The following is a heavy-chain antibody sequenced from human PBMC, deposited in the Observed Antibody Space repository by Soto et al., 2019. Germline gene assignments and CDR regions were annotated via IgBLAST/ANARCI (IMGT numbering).Heavy chain of an antibody. V-gene: IGHV1-69*06. CDR2: IIPIFNST. D-gene: IGHD2-2*02. J-gene: IGHJ4*02. CDR1: GSRFSNYV. Sequence: QVQLVQSGAEVKTPGSSLKVSCKVSGSRFSNYVISWVRQAPGHGLEWLGRIIPIFNSTKYAQNFQGRVTFTADKSTSTAPLGLSSRRSDDTAVYYCARGGREKKAGYNGLVSLGYWGQGTLVTVSS. CDR3: ARGGREKKAGYNGLVSLGY.